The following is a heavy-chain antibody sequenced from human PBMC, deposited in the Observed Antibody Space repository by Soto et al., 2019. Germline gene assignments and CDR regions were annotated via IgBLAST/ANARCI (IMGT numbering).Heavy chain of an antibody. D-gene: IGHD3-22*01. CDR2: ISTYNGNT. CDR1: GYTFTTYG. V-gene: IGHV1-18*01. Sequence: QVQLVQSGAEVKKPGASVKVSCKASGYTFTTYGMSWVRQAPGQGLDWMGWISTYNGNTKYAESHQGRVTMTTDTTTSTAYMELRGLTSDDTAVYYCARGPTNYYDISGNYFLDYWGQGTLVTVSS. CDR3: ARGPTNYYDISGNYFLDY. J-gene: IGHJ4*02.